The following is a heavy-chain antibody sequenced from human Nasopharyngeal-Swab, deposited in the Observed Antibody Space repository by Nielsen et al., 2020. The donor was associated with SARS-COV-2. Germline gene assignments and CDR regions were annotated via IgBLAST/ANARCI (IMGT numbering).Heavy chain of an antibody. CDR2: IHQDGSEK. V-gene: IGHV3-7*03. Sequence: GGSLRLSCAASGFTFSSYAMSWVRQTPGKGLEWVANIHQDGSEKTYVDSVKGRFTISRDNSKNSLYLQMNSLRAEDTAVYYCARPSRGQFDYWGQGTLVTVSS. CDR3: ARPSRGQFDY. CDR1: GFTFSSYA. J-gene: IGHJ4*02.